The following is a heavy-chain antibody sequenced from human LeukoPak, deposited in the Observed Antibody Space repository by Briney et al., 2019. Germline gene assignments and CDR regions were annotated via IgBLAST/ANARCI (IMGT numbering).Heavy chain of an antibody. CDR1: GGTFSSYA. CDR3: ARIGYYDSSGYYYND. CDR2: IIPILGIA. J-gene: IGHJ4*02. D-gene: IGHD3-22*01. Sequence: PGASVKVSCKASGGTFSSYAISWVRQAPGQGLEWMGRIIPILGIANYAQKFQGRVTITADKSTSTAYMELSSLRSEDTAVYYCARIGYYDSSGYYYNDWGQGTLVTVSS. V-gene: IGHV1-69*04.